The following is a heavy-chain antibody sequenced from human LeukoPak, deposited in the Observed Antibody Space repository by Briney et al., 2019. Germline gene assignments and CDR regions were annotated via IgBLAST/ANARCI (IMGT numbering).Heavy chain of an antibody. CDR1: GFTFSSYS. CDR2: ISSSSSTI. Sequence: TGGSLRLSCAASGFTFSSYSMNWVRQAPGKGLEWVSYISSSSSTIYYADSVKGRFTISRDNAKNSLYLKMNSLRAEDTAVYYCARDKYYDFWSGYYTVGHFDYWGQGTLVTVSS. V-gene: IGHV3-48*01. D-gene: IGHD3-3*01. J-gene: IGHJ4*02. CDR3: ARDKYYDFWSGYYTVGHFDY.